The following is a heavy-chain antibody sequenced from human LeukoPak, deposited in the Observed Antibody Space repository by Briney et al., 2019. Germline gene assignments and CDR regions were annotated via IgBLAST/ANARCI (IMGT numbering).Heavy chain of an antibody. CDR2: ISGSGGST. J-gene: IGHJ4*02. Sequence: GGSLRLSCAASGFTFSSYAMSWVRQAPEKGLEWVSAISGSGGSTYYADSVKGRFTISRDNSKNTLYLQMNSLRAEDTAVYYCASRVATIEVVDYWGQGTLVTVSS. CDR3: ASRVATIEVVDY. D-gene: IGHD5-12*01. V-gene: IGHV3-23*01. CDR1: GFTFSSYA.